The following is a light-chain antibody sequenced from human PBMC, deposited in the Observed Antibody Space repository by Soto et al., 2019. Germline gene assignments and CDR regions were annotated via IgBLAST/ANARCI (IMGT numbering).Light chain of an antibody. CDR1: SSNIGSNP. Sequence: QAVLTQPPSASGTPGQRVTISCSGSSSNIGSNPVNWYQQLPGTAPKVLIYGNNQRPSGVPDRFSGSKSGTSASLAISGLQAEDETDYYCAAWDDSVNGPVFGGGTQLTVL. J-gene: IGLJ7*01. V-gene: IGLV1-44*01. CDR2: GNN. CDR3: AAWDDSVNGPV.